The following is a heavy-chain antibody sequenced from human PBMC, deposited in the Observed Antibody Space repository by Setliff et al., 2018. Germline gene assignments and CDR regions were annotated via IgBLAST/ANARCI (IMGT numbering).Heavy chain of an antibody. CDR2: TIPLFGTT. CDR3: VREGVDSRSSTDYRYYMDV. Sequence: SVKVSCKASGGTFSNYGVSWVRQAPGQGLEWMGGTIPLFGTTDYAQKFQGRLTIITDESTNTAFMQLSSLRSDDTAVYYCVREGVDSRSSTDYRYYMDVWGKGTTVTVSS. CDR1: GGTFSNYG. D-gene: IGHD3-22*01. V-gene: IGHV1-69*05. J-gene: IGHJ6*03.